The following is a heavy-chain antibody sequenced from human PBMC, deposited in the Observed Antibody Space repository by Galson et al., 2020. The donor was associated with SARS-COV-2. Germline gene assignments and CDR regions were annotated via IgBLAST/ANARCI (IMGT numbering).Heavy chain of an antibody. D-gene: IGHD6-19*01. V-gene: IGHV2-5*02. CDR2: IYWDDDK. J-gene: IGHJ5*02. CDR1: GFSLSTRGVG. Sequence: SGPTLVKPTQTLTLTCTFSGFSLSTRGVGVGWIRQPPGKALEWLAVIYWDDDKRYRPSLKSRLTITKDTSKNQVVLTMTNLDAVDTATFYCAHRLFNIGWFAWGQGTLVTVSS. CDR3: AHRLFNIGWFA.